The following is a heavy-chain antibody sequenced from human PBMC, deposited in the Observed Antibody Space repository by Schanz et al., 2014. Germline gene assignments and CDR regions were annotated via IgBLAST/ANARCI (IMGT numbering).Heavy chain of an antibody. Sequence: QVQVIQSGPEVKKPGASVKVSCKASGYTFTNHYLHWVRQAPGQGLEWMGRINPNSGGTNFAQKFQGRVTVTRDTSINTVYMELSTLTSDDTAVYYCARESVSRTRWFDPWGQGTLVTVSS. V-gene: IGHV1-2*06. CDR2: INPNSGGT. CDR3: ARESVSRTRWFDP. CDR1: GYTFTNHY. J-gene: IGHJ5*02. D-gene: IGHD3-3*01.